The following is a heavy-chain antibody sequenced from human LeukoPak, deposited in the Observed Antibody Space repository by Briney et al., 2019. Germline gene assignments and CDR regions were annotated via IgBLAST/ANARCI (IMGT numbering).Heavy chain of an antibody. Sequence: ASVKVSCKASGYTFTSYGISWVRQAPGQGLEWMGWISAYNGNTNYAQKLQGRVTMTTDTSTSTAYMELRCLRSDGTAVYYCARVSDIVLIIDYWGQGTLVTVSS. D-gene: IGHD2-8*01. CDR1: GYTFTSYG. V-gene: IGHV1-18*01. CDR2: ISAYNGNT. J-gene: IGHJ4*02. CDR3: ARVSDIVLIIDY.